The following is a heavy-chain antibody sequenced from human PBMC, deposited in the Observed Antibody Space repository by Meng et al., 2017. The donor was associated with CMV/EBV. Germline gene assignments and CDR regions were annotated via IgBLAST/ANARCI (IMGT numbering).Heavy chain of an antibody. CDR1: GYTFTGYY. J-gene: IGHJ4*02. D-gene: IGHD2-2*01. CDR2: INPNSGVT. CDR3: AGVTFNRNSVVEQAAMVY. V-gene: IGHV1-2*02. Sequence: ASVKVSCKASGYTFTGYYMHWVRQAPGQGLEWMGWINPNSGVTNYAQKFQGRVTMTRDTSISTAYMELSRLRSDDTAVYYCAGVTFNRNSVVEQAAMVYWGQGTLVTVSS.